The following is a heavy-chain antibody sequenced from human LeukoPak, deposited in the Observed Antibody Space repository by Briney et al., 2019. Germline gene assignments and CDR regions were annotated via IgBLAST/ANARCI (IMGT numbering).Heavy chain of an antibody. J-gene: IGHJ5*02. CDR1: GGSINSY. Sequence: SETLSLTCTVSGGSINSYWSWIRQHAGKGLEWIGRISGSGTITYNPALQSRLSISIDTSKNQFSLKLMSVTAADTAVYYCARDSGTTGEVKFDPWGQGTLVTVSS. D-gene: IGHD3-10*01. CDR2: ISGSGTI. CDR3: ARDSGTTGEVKFDP. V-gene: IGHV4-4*07.